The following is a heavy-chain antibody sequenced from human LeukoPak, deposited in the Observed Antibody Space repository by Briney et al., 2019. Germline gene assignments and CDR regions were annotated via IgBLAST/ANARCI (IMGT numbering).Heavy chain of an antibody. V-gene: IGHV1-8*01. CDR1: GYTFTSYD. CDR2: MNTNSGNT. Sequence: ASVKVSCKASGYTFTSYDINWVRQATGQGLEWMGWMNTNSGNTGYAQKFQGRVTMTSNTSISTAYMELSSLRSEDTAVYYCARGRLVVPAARFPFDYWGQGTLVTVSS. CDR3: ARGRLVVPAARFPFDY. J-gene: IGHJ4*02. D-gene: IGHD2-2*01.